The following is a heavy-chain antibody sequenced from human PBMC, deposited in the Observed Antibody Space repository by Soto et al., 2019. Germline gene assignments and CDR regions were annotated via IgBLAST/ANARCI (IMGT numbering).Heavy chain of an antibody. J-gene: IGHJ6*02. CDR2: VDWNDDSR. Sequence: EVLLVESGGGLAQPGRSLRLSCAASGFIFEDYAMHWVRQAPGKGLEWVCGVDWNDDSRACAGSLKGRFSIYRDNTDNTVYLRMNSLRTDDSAMYYCVKGRGSYEVLYGMDVWGRGTAVIVSS. V-gene: IGHV3-9*01. D-gene: IGHD3-10*01. CDR3: VKGRGSYEVLYGMDV. CDR1: GFIFEDYA.